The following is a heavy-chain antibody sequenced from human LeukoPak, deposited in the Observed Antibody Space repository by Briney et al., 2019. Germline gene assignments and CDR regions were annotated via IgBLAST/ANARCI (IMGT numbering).Heavy chain of an antibody. Sequence: ASVKVSSKASGYTFTAYYMHWVGQPPEQGLEGMGWINPNSGGTNYAQKFQGRVTMTRDTSISTAYMELSRLRSDDTAVYYCARTGRVPGAFDIWAKGQWSPSLQ. CDR3: ARTGRVPGAFDI. CDR2: INPNSGGT. V-gene: IGHV1-2*02. J-gene: IGHJ3*02. CDR1: GYTFTAYY. D-gene: IGHD2-2*01.